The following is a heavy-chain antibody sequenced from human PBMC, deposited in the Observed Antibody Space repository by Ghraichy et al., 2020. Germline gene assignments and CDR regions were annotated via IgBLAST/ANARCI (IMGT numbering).Heavy chain of an antibody. Sequence: GSLRLSCAASGFTFSTYWMRWVRQAPGKGLEWVTNIKQDGSEKYYVDSVKGRFTISRDNAKNSLYLQMNSLRAEDTAVYYCARGSSNASDIWGQGTMVTVSS. J-gene: IGHJ3*02. V-gene: IGHV3-7*04. CDR2: IKQDGSEK. CDR3: ARGSSNASDI. CDR1: GFTFSTYW.